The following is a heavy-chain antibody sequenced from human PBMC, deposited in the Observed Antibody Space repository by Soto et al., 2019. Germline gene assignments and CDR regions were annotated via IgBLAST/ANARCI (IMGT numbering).Heavy chain of an antibody. V-gene: IGHV3-30*18. CDR2: ISNDGTNK. CDR3: GKDTLDCSGGDCPLYYYYGMDV. D-gene: IGHD2-15*01. Sequence: GGSLRLSCAASGFTFRSYGMHWVRQAPGKGLEWLAVISNDGTNKYLADSVKGRLTLSRDNSRNTLSLEINNLRPEDTAVYYCGKDTLDCSGGDCPLYYYYGMDVWGQGTTVTV. CDR1: GFTFRSYG. J-gene: IGHJ6*02.